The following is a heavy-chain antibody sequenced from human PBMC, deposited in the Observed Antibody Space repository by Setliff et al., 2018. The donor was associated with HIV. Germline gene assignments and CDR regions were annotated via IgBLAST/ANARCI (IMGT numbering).Heavy chain of an antibody. V-gene: IGHV4-59*01. CDR2: VYSTGST. CDR1: GDSINNYY. J-gene: IGHJ3*02. Sequence: SETLSLTCTVSGDSINNYYWSWIRQPPGKGLEWIGYVYSTGSTNSKSSLKSRVTISVDTSKNQFSLKLSSVTAADTAVYYCARVATCPESFDIWGQGTMVTVSS. CDR3: ARVATCPESFDI.